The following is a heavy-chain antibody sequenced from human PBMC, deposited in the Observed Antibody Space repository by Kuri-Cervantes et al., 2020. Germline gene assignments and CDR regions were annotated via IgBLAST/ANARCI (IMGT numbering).Heavy chain of an antibody. CDR3: ARGRIGGNASTTSCYGGPAARSYYYYFDD. CDR2: IYHSGST. CDR1: GGSISSYY. Sequence: GTLTLTCTVSGGSISSYYWSWIRQPPGKGLEWIGSIYHSGSTYYNPSLKSRVTISVDTSKNQFSLRLSTVTAADTAVYYCARGRIGGNASTTSCYGGPAARSYYYYFDDWGKGTLVTVSS. V-gene: IGHV4-59*05. J-gene: IGHJ4*01. D-gene: IGHD2-2*01.